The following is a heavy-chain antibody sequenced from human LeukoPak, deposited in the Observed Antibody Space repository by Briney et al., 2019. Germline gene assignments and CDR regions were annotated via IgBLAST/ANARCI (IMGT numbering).Heavy chain of an antibody. D-gene: IGHD4-4*01. CDR1: GGTFISYA. V-gene: IGHV1-69*04. CDR3: ARVLRNGKLYYFDY. CDR2: IIPILGIA. Sequence: VKVSCKASGGTFISYAISWVRQAPGQGLEWMGRIIPILGIANYAQKFQGRVTITADKSTSTAYMELSSLRSEDTAVYYCARVLRNGKLYYFDYWGQGTLVTVSS. J-gene: IGHJ4*02.